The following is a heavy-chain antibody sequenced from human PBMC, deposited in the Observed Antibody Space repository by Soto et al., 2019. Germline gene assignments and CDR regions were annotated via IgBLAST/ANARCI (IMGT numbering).Heavy chain of an antibody. V-gene: IGHV1-3*05. CDR1: GYSFTNYA. CDR3: ATVGGWSNNPLDY. Sequence: QVQLVQSGAEEKKPGASVKVSCKASGYSFTNYAMHWVRQAPRQRLEWMGWINAGNGTTKYSRNFQGRVTITRDTSANTAYMELSSLRSEDTAVYYCATVGGWSNNPLDYWGQGTLVTVSS. J-gene: IGHJ4*02. CDR2: INAGNGTT. D-gene: IGHD3-16*01.